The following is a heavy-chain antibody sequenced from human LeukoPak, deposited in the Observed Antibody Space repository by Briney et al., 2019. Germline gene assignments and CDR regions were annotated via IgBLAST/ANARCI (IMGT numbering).Heavy chain of an antibody. V-gene: IGHV3-74*03. CDR2: INSDESVT. CDR3: VRSRFTTSSFDY. CDR1: GFTFSSSW. J-gene: IGHJ4*02. Sequence: GVLRLSCAASGFTFSSSWMQWVRQAPGQGLGWVSRINSDESVTTYTNSVKGRFTISRDNAKNTLYLQMNSLRAEDTAMYYCVRSRFTTSSFDYWGQGTLVTVSS. D-gene: IGHD2-2*01.